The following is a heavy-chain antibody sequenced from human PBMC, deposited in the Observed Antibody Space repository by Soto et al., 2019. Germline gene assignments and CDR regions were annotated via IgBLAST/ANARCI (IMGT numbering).Heavy chain of an antibody. Sequence: SQTLSLTGAISGDSVSSNSAAWNWIRQSPSRGLGWLGRTYYRSKWYNDYAVSVKSRITINPDTSKNQFSLQLNSVTPEDTAVYYCARGGIVVVPAAMYYGMDVWGQGTTVTVSS. CDR1: GDSVSSNSAA. V-gene: IGHV6-1*01. D-gene: IGHD2-2*01. J-gene: IGHJ6*02. CDR3: ARGGIVVVPAAMYYGMDV. CDR2: TYYRSKWYN.